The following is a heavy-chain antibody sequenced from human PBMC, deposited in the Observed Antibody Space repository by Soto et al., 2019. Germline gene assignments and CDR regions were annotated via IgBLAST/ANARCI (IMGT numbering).Heavy chain of an antibody. CDR2: IYYSGST. V-gene: IGHV4-59*08. Sequence: PSETLSLTCTVSGGSISSYYWSWIRQPPGKGLEWIGYIYYSGSTNYNPSLKSRVTISVDTSKNQFSLKLSSVTAADTAVYYCATGSSWYYLDYYYYGMDVWGQGTTVT. D-gene: IGHD6-13*01. J-gene: IGHJ6*02. CDR1: GGSISSYY. CDR3: ATGSSWYYLDYYYYGMDV.